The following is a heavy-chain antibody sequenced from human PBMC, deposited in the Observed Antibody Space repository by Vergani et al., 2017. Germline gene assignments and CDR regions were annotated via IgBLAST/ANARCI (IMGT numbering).Heavy chain of an antibody. Sequence: EVQLVESGGGLIQPGGSLRLSCAASGFTVSSNSMSWVRQAPGKGLEWVSLIYSGGSTYYADSVKGRFTISRDNSKNTLYLQMNSLRAEDTAVYYCAKALMAGKWEPFDYWGQGTLVTVSS. D-gene: IGHD1-26*01. CDR3: AKALMAGKWEPFDY. J-gene: IGHJ4*02. CDR2: IYSGGST. V-gene: IGHV3-53*01. CDR1: GFTVSSNS.